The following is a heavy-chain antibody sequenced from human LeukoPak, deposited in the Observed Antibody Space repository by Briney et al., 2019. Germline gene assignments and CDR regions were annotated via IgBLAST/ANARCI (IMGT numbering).Heavy chain of an antibody. Sequence: SVKVSCKASGYTFSNYGISWVRQAPGQGLEWMGGIIPIFGTANYAQKFQGRVTITADESTSTAYMELSSLRSEDTAVYYCARDLGRSTWGQGTMVTVSS. CDR1: GYTFSNYG. V-gene: IGHV1-69*13. CDR3: ARDLGRST. CDR2: IIPIFGTA. J-gene: IGHJ3*01.